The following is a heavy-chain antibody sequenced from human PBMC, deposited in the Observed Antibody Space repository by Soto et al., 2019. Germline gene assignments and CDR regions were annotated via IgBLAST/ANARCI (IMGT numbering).Heavy chain of an antibody. CDR1: GGSFSGYY. CDR2: INHSGST. CDR3: ARGRQSYSSSWYWYYYGMDV. Sequence: ETLSLTCAVYGGSFSGYYWSWIRQPPGKGLERIGEINHSGSTNYNPSLKSRVTISVDTSKNQFSLKLSSVTAADTAVYYCARGRQSYSSSWYWYYYGMDVWGQGTTV. V-gene: IGHV4-34*01. D-gene: IGHD6-13*01. J-gene: IGHJ6*02.